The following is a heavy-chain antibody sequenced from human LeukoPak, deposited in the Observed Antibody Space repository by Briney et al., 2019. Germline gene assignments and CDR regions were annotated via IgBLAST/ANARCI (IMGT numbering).Heavy chain of an antibody. D-gene: IGHD3-22*01. CDR3: ARLPPYYYDTSYAFDI. CDR1: GGSISSYY. V-gene: IGHV4-59*08. CDR2: IYYSGST. J-gene: IGHJ3*02. Sequence: PSETLSLTCTVSGGSISSYYWSWIRQPPGKGLEWIGYIYYSGSTNYNPPLKSRVTISVDTSKNQFSLKLSSVTAADTAVYYCARLPPYYYDTSYAFDIWGQGTMVTVSS.